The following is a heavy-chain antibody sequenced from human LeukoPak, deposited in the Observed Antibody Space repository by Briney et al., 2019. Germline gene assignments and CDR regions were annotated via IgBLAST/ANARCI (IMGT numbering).Heavy chain of an antibody. D-gene: IGHD6-13*01. CDR1: GVSMSSNW. V-gene: IGHV4-4*02. Sequence: SGTLSLTCAVSGVSMSSNWWGWVRQSPGKGLEWIAEIFHSGSINNNPSLKSRVTISVDPSKRQFSLKLSSVTAADTAVYYCARDHIALGAAAKKDALDFWGQGTAVIVSS. CDR2: IFHSGSI. CDR3: ARDHIALGAAAKKDALDF. J-gene: IGHJ3*01.